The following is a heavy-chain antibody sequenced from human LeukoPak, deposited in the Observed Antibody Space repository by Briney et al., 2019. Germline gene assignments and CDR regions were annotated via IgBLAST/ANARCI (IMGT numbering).Heavy chain of an antibody. CDR3: AREAYLLRLLEWSIDDY. V-gene: IGHV3-48*03. CDR2: ISSSGSTI. CDR1: GFTFSSYE. J-gene: IGHJ4*02. Sequence: PGGSLRLSCAASGFTFSSYEMNWVRQAPGKGLEWVSYISSSGSTIYYADSVKGRFTISRDNAKNSLYLQMNSLRAEDTAVYYCAREAYLLRLLEWSIDDYWGQGTLVTVSS. D-gene: IGHD3-3*01.